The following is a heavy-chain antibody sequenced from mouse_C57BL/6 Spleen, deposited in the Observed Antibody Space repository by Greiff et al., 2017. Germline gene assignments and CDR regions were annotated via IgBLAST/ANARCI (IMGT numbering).Heavy chain of an antibody. Sequence: EVQLQQSGGDLVKPGGSLKLSCAASGFTFSSYGMSWVRQTPDKRLEWVATISSGGSYTYYPDSVKGRFTISRDNAKNTLYLQMSSLKSEDTAMYYCARQDDYDYFDYWGQGTTLTVSS. J-gene: IGHJ2*01. CDR1: GFTFSSYG. CDR2: ISSGGSYT. V-gene: IGHV5-6*01. D-gene: IGHD2-4*01. CDR3: ARQDDYDYFDY.